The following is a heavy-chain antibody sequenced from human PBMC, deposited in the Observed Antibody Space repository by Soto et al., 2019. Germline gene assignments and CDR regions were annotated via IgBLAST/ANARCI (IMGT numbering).Heavy chain of an antibody. J-gene: IGHJ4*02. CDR2: IYYSGST. D-gene: IGHD3-9*01. Sequence: QVQLQESGPGLVKPSQTLSLTCTVSGGSISSGGYYWSWIRQHPGKGLEWIGYIYYSGSTYYNPSLKSRVTISVDTSKNQFSLKLSSVTAADTAVSYCARGSPYYDILTGYYDYFDYWGQGTLVTVSS. CDR1: GGSISSGGYY. CDR3: ARGSPYYDILTGYYDYFDY. V-gene: IGHV4-31*03.